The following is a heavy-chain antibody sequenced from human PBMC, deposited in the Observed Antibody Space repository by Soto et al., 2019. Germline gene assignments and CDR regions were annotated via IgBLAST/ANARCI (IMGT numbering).Heavy chain of an antibody. J-gene: IGHJ6*02. CDR2: ISYSGST. CDR3: ARRPFSNGLDV. CDR1: GDSISSSNLY. Sequence: QLQLQESGPGVVQPSETLSLTCTVSGDSISSSNLYWVWIRQSPGKGLEWIASISYSGSTYYNPSLKSRVTISADTSKNQFSLRLNSVTAADTSIYYCARRPFSNGLDVWGQGTTVTVSS. V-gene: IGHV4-39*01.